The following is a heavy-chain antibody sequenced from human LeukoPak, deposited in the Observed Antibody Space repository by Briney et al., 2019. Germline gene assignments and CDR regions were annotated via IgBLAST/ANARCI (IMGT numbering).Heavy chain of an antibody. CDR3: ARAIRVRGVIIYYYYMDV. CDR2: ISAYNGNT. Sequence: ASVKVSCKASGYTFTSYGISWVRQAPGQGLEWMGWISAYNGNTNYAQKLQGRVTMTTDTSTSTAYMELSSLRSEDTAVYYCARAIRVRGVIIYYYYMDVWGKGTTVTVSS. V-gene: IGHV1-18*01. CDR1: GYTFTSYG. J-gene: IGHJ6*03. D-gene: IGHD3-10*01.